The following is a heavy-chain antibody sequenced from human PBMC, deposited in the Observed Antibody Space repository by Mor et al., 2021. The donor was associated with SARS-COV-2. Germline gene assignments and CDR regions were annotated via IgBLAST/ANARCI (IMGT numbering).Heavy chain of an antibody. J-gene: IGHJ4*02. CDR3: AKEAPNKLNAYYFDY. Sequence: DSVKGRFTISRDNSRNTLSPQMDSLRPEDAAVYYCAKEAPNKLNAYYFDYWGQGTLVTVSS. V-gene: IGHV3-30*02.